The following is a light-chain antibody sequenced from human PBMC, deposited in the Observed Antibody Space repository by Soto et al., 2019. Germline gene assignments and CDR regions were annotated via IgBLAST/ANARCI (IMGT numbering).Light chain of an antibody. Sequence: QSVLTQPASVSGSPGQSITISCTGTSSDVGSYNLVSWHQQHPGKAPKLMIYEVSKRPSGVSNRFSGSKSGNTASLTISGLQAEDEADYYRCSYADSSPVIFGGGTKLTVL. CDR2: EVS. CDR3: CSYADSSPVI. CDR1: SSDVGSYNL. V-gene: IGLV2-23*02. J-gene: IGLJ2*01.